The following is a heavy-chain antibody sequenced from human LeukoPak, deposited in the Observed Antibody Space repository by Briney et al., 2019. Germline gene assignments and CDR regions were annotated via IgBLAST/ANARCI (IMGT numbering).Heavy chain of an antibody. CDR3: ARGHGSLRGYYYYYYMDV. CDR1: GYTFTSYG. V-gene: IGHV1-18*01. J-gene: IGHJ6*03. D-gene: IGHD6-13*01. CDR2: ISAYNGNT. Sequence: GASVKVSCKASGYTFTSYGISWVRQAPGQGLEWMGWISAYNGNTNYAQKLQGRVTMTTDTSTSTAYMELRSLRSDDTAVYYCARGHGSLRGYYYYYYMDVWGKGTTVTVSS.